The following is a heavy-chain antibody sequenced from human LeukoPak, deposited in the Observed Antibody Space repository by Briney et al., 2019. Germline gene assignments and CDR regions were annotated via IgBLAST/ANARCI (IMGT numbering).Heavy chain of an antibody. D-gene: IGHD5-24*01. J-gene: IGHJ5*02. CDR3: ARGGRDGYNNWFDP. V-gene: IGHV4-61*02. CDR2: IYTSGST. CDR1: GGSISSGSYY. Sequence: SQTLSLTCTVSGGSISSGSYYWNWIRQPAGKGLEWIGRIYTSGSTNYNPSLKSRVTISVDTSKNQFSLKLSSVTAADATVYYCARGGRDGYNNWFDPWGQGNPGHRLL.